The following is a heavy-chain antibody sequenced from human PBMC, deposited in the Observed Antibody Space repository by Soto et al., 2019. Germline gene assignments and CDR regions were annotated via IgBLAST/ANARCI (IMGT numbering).Heavy chain of an antibody. D-gene: IGHD6-19*01. V-gene: IGHV3-23*01. CDR3: GKERRGSGWSVCNF. CDR1: GFPFSHYA. Sequence: PGGSLRLSCTASGFPFSHYAMNWVRQGPGTRLEWVADISGSGDSARYADSVRGRFTISRDNSRYTLYLQMNSLRVDDTAVYYCGKERRGSGWSVCNFWGQGALVTVSS. CDR2: ISGSGDSA. J-gene: IGHJ4*02.